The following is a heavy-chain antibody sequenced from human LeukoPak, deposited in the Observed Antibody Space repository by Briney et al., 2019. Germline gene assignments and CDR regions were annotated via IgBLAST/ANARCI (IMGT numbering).Heavy chain of an antibody. CDR1: AYTFTNYY. J-gene: IGHJ4*02. CDR3: ARCPYSGSPCDL. Sequence: ASVKVSCTASAYTFTNYYIRWVRQAPGQGLEWMGWINPDSGGTKYTHMFEVKVALTRATSISTAYMELTMLSSEATALYFFARCPYSGSPCDLWGEETLVSVST. V-gene: IGHV1-2*07. CDR2: INPDSGGT. D-gene: IGHD1-26*01.